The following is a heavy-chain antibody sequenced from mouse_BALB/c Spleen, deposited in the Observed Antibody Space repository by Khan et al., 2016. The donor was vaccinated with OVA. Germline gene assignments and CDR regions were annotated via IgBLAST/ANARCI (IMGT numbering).Heavy chain of an antibody. CDR3: ARTARIKY. V-gene: IGHV3-2*02. D-gene: IGHD1-2*01. CDR2: ISYSGST. J-gene: IGHJ2*01. Sequence: EVQLQESGPGLVKPSQSLSLTCTVTGYSITSGYGWNWIRQFPGNKLEWMGYISYSGSTNYNPSLKSRISITRDTSKNQFFLPLNYVTTEDTATYYCARTARIKYWGQGTTLTVSS. CDR1: GYSITSGYG.